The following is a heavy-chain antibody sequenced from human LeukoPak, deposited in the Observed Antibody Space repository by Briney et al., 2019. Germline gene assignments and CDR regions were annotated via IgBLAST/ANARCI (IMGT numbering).Heavy chain of an antibody. CDR3: ARRGTLPGSIAVAGIDY. V-gene: IGHV4-59*08. CDR1: SGSISCYH. CDR2: FYHSGST. D-gene: IGHD6-19*01. Sequence: SSETLSLTCTVSSGSISCYHWSWLPQPPGKGLEGFRYFYHSGSTNYNPSLKSRVTISVDPSKNQLSLKLRSVTAADTAVYYCARRGTLPGSIAVAGIDYWGQGTLVTVSS. J-gene: IGHJ4*02.